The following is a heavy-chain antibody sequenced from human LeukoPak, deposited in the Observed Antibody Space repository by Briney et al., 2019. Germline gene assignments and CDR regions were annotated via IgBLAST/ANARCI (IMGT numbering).Heavy chain of an antibody. D-gene: IGHD5-12*01. Sequence: PGGSLRLSCAASGFTLSIYWMSWVRQAPGKGLEWVANIKQDGSEKYYVDSVKGRFTISRDNSKNTLYLQMNSLRAEDTAVYYCARGPSGYHNTGGQGTLVTVSS. CDR3: ARGPSGYHNT. V-gene: IGHV3-7*01. CDR1: GFTLSIYW. J-gene: IGHJ4*02. CDR2: IKQDGSEK.